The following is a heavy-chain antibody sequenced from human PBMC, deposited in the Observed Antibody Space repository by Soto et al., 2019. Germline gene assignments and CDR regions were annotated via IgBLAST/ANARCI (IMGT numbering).Heavy chain of an antibody. Sequence: PSDTLSLTCAVSGGSISIGGYSWSWIRQPPGKGLEWIGYIYHSGSTYYNPSLKSRVTISVDRSKNQFSLKLSSVTAADTAVYYCAREGGGYCSGGSCQVDYWGQGTLVTVSS. CDR1: GGSISIGGYS. CDR2: IYHSGST. D-gene: IGHD2-15*01. CDR3: AREGGGYCSGGSCQVDY. V-gene: IGHV4-30-2*01. J-gene: IGHJ4*02.